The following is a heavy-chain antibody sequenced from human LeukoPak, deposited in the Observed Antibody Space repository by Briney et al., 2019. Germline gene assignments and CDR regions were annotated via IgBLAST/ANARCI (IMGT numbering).Heavy chain of an antibody. CDR1: GGSISSGDYY. D-gene: IGHD1-1*01. CDR3: ARDSVGTTPEWYYHYGMDV. J-gene: IGHJ6*02. V-gene: IGHV4-31*03. Sequence: SETLSLTCTVSGGSISSGDYYWSWIRQHPGKGLEWIGYIYYSGSTYYNPSLKSRLTISVDTSKNQFPLNLSSVTAADTAVYYCARDSVGTTPEWYYHYGMDVWGQGTTVTVSS. CDR2: IYYSGST.